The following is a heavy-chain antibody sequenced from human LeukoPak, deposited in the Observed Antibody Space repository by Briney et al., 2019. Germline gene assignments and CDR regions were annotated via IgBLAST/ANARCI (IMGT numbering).Heavy chain of an antibody. D-gene: IGHD6-19*01. J-gene: IGHJ4*02. CDR1: GGSISRSSYY. V-gene: IGHV4-39*01. CDR2: IYYSGST. CDR3: ARLGGAVAGIVGY. Sequence: SETLSLTCTVSGGSISRSSYYWGWIRQPPGKGLERIGSIYYSGSTSYNPSLKSRVTISVDTSKNQFSLRLSSVTAADTAVYYCARLGGAVAGIVGYWGQGTLVTVSS.